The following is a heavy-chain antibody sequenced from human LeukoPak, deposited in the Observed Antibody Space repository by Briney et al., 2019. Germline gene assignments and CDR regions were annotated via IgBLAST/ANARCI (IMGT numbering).Heavy chain of an antibody. CDR2: IYPGDSDT. CDR1: GYTFTGDW. Sequence: PGESLKISCKASGYTFTGDWIGWVRQMPGKGLEWMGIIYPGDSDTKYNAPFQGQVTISADKSISTAYLQWGSLKASDTATYYCARPALYCSSTVCPPYMDVWGKGTTVTVSS. D-gene: IGHD2-2*01. CDR3: ARPALYCSSTVCPPYMDV. J-gene: IGHJ6*03. V-gene: IGHV5-51*03.